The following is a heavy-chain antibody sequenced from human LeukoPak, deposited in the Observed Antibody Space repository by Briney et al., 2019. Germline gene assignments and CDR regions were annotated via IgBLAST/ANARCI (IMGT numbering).Heavy chain of an antibody. D-gene: IGHD4-17*01. CDR3: ANEIRPNDY. Sequence: GGSLRLSCTASGFAFSNHAMSWVRQAPGKGLEWVSSISISGGTTYYADSVRGRFTISRENSRSTLYLQMNSLRADDTAVYYCANEIRPNDYWGQGTLVTVSS. V-gene: IGHV3-23*01. CDR1: GFAFSNHA. CDR2: ISISGGTT. J-gene: IGHJ4*02.